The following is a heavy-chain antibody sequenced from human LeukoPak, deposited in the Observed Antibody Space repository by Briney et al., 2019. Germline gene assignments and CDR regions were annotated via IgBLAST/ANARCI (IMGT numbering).Heavy chain of an antibody. V-gene: IGHV3-48*01. CDR3: ANAGFAY. CDR2: ISSSSSTI. CDR1: GFTFSSYS. J-gene: IGHJ4*02. Sequence: PGGSLRLSXAASGFTFSSYSMNWVRQPPGKGLEWVSYISSSSSTINYADSVKGRFTISRDNAKNSVYLQMNSLRAEDTAVYYCANAGFAYWGQGTLVTVSS.